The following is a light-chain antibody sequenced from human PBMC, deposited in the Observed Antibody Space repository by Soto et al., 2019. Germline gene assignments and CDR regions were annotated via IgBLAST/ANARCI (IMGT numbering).Light chain of an antibody. Sequence: AIQMTQSPSSLSASVGDRVTISCRASQDIRNTLAWYQQKPGEAPKLLIFAASNLQSGVPSRFSGSGSVTDFTLAITSLHPEDFATYYCLQHYNVSWTFGQGTKVELK. CDR2: AAS. CDR3: LQHYNVSWT. V-gene: IGKV1-6*01. CDR1: QDIRNT. J-gene: IGKJ1*01.